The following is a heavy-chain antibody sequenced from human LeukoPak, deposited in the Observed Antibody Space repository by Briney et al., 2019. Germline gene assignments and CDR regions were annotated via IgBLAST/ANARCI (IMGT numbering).Heavy chain of an antibody. CDR1: GFTFTPFA. Sequence: GGSLRLSCAASGFTFTPFAMIWVRQAPGKGLEWVSAMDGSGDYTLYADSVKGRFSISRDNSKNTLYLQMNSLRAEDTAVYYCASNIVGDSSIYWGQGTLVTVSS. CDR3: ASNIVGDSSIY. J-gene: IGHJ4*02. D-gene: IGHD1-26*01. V-gene: IGHV3-23*01. CDR2: MDGSGDYT.